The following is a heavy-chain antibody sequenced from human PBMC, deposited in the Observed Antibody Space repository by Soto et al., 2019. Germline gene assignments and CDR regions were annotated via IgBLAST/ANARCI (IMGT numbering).Heavy chain of an antibody. J-gene: IGHJ6*02. V-gene: IGHV3-30-3*01. D-gene: IGHD1-1*01. CDR3: ARDRNHYGMDV. CDR1: GFTFSSYA. CDR2: ISYDGSNK. Sequence: QVQLVESGGGVVQPGRSLRLSCAASGFTFSSYAMHWVRQAPGKGLKWVAVISYDGSNKYYADSVKGRFTISRDNSKNTLYLQMNSLRAEDTAVYYCARDRNHYGMDVWGQGTTVTVSS.